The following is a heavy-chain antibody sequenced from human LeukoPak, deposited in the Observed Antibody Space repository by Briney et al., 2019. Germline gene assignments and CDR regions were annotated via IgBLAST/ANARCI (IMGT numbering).Heavy chain of an antibody. Sequence: PSETLSLTCTVSGGSISSYYWSWIRQPPGKGLEWIGYIYYSGSTNYNPSLKSRVTISVDTSKNQFSLKLSSVTAADTAVYYCARAGAYCGGDCYYFDYRGQGTLVTVSS. CDR3: ARAGAYCGGDCYYFDY. J-gene: IGHJ4*02. V-gene: IGHV4-59*01. CDR1: GGSISSYY. CDR2: IYYSGST. D-gene: IGHD2-21*02.